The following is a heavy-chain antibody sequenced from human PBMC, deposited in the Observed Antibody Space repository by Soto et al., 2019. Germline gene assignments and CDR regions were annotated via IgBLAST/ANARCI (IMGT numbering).Heavy chain of an antibody. CDR2: IKQDGSEK. Sequence: GGSLRLSCAASGFTFSSYWMSWVRQAPGKGLEWVANIKQDGSEKYYVDSVKGRFTISRDNAKNSLYLQMNSLRAEDTAVYYCARSGSIHPIVVVPAAMPYYMDVWGKGTTVTVSS. J-gene: IGHJ6*03. CDR3: ARSGSIHPIVVVPAAMPYYMDV. D-gene: IGHD2-2*01. V-gene: IGHV3-7*01. CDR1: GFTFSSYW.